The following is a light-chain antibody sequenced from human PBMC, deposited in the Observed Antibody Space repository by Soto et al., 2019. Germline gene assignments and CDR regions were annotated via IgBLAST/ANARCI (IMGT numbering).Light chain of an antibody. CDR2: GAS. CDR3: QHYNELPLT. V-gene: IGKV3-15*01. CDR1: QSLSTY. J-gene: IGKJ4*01. Sequence: DIVLTQSPVTLSLSPGERATLSCRASQSLSTYLAWYQQKPGQGPRLLIFGASTRAIGIPARFSGSGSGTDFTLTISSLQSEDFAVYYCQHYNELPLTFGGGTKVDIK.